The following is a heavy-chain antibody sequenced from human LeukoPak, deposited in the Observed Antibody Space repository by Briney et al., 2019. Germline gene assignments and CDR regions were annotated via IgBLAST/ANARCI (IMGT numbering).Heavy chain of an antibody. J-gene: IGHJ4*02. V-gene: IGHV4-59*08. CDR1: GGSINSHY. D-gene: IGHD6-19*01. CDR2: IYYTGKN. CDR3: VRRDTGWNYFDY. Sequence: SETLSLTCAVSGGSINSHYWGWIRQPPGKGLQWIGDIYYTGKNNYNPSLKSRVSISLDTSKDHLSLNLTSVLAADTAIYYCVRRDTGWNYFDYWGQGILVTVSS.